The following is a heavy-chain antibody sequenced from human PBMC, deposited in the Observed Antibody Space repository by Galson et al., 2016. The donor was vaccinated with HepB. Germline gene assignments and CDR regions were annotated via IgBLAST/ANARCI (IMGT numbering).Heavy chain of an antibody. Sequence: SLRLSCAASGFSFSSYDMHWVRQATEKGLEWVPGIGTASETYYPGSVKGRFTISRENAKQSLYLQMNSLRVEDTAVYYCAREGMDLYSMTLDLWGQGTMVTVSS. V-gene: IGHV3-13*01. J-gene: IGHJ3*01. CDR2: IGTASET. CDR1: GFSFSSYD. D-gene: IGHD2-15*01. CDR3: AREGMDLYSMTLDL.